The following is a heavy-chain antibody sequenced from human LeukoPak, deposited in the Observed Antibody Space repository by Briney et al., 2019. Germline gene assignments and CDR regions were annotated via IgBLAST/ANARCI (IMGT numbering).Heavy chain of an antibody. CDR1: GYTFTRYA. Sequence: ASVEVSCKASGYTFTRYAMNWVRQAPGQGLEWMGWINTNTGNPTYAQGFTGRFVFSLDTSVSTAYLQISSLKAEDTAVYYCARRRAGSGSYRGYYYYMDVWGKGTTVTVSS. D-gene: IGHD3-10*01. J-gene: IGHJ6*03. CDR2: INTNTGNP. CDR3: ARRRAGSGSYRGYYYYMDV. V-gene: IGHV7-4-1*02.